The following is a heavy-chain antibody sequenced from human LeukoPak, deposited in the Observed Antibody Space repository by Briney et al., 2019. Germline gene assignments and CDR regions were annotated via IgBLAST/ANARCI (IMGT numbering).Heavy chain of an antibody. V-gene: IGHV4-59*01. CDR1: GGSISNYY. J-gene: IGHJ4*02. D-gene: IGHD4-17*01. CDR3: TRTSASTATDY. Sequence: SETLSLTCTVSGGSISNYYWSWIRQPPGKRLEWIGYIYYSGSPNYNPSLKSRVTMSLDTSRNQFSLKLSSVTAADTAVYYCTRTSASTATDYWGPGTLVTVSS. CDR2: IYYSGSP.